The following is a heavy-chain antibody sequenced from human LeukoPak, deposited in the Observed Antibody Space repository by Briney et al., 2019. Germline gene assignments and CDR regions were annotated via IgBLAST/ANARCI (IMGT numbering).Heavy chain of an antibody. CDR2: IYTSGST. V-gene: IGHV4-61*02. CDR3: ARRLKERWLHKGNFDY. J-gene: IGHJ4*02. CDR1: GNSISSGDNY. D-gene: IGHD5-24*01. Sequence: SQTLSLTCTVSGNSISSGDNYWSWIRQPAGKGLEWIGRIYTSGSTNYNPSLKSRVTISVDTSKNQFSLKLSSVTAADTAVYYCARRLKERWLHKGNFDYWGQGTLVTVSS.